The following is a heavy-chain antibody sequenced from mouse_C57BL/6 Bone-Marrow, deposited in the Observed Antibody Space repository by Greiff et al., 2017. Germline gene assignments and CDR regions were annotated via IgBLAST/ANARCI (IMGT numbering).Heavy chain of an antibody. CDR1: GYTFTSYW. D-gene: IGHD1-1*01. Sequence: QVQLQQPGAELVMPGASVKLSCKASGYTFTSYWMHWVKQRPGQGLEWIGEIDPSDSYTNYNQKFKGKSTLTADKSSSTAYMQLSSLTSEDSAVYYCATVLLRFYAMDYWGQGTSVTVSS. J-gene: IGHJ4*01. V-gene: IGHV1-69*01. CDR3: ATVLLRFYAMDY. CDR2: IDPSDSYT.